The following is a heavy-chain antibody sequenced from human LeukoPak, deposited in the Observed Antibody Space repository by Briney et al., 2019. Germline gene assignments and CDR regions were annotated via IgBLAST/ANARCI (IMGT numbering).Heavy chain of an antibody. Sequence: GGSLRLSCAASGFTFSSYAMSWVRQAPGKGLEWVANIKYDDSEIYYVDSVKGRFTISRDNAKNSLYLQMNGLRAEDTAVYYCAREGTVTPYNFDYWGQGTQVTVSS. D-gene: IGHD4-17*01. CDR3: AREGTVTPYNFDY. V-gene: IGHV3-7*01. CDR2: IKYDDSEI. J-gene: IGHJ4*02. CDR1: GFTFSSYA.